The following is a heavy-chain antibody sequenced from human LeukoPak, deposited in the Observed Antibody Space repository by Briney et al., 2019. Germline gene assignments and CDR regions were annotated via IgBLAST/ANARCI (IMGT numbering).Heavy chain of an antibody. J-gene: IGHJ3*02. CDR1: GFTFTSSA. D-gene: IGHD1-26*01. V-gene: IGHV1-58*01. CDR3: AADPYCLWELRPATCDAFDI. CDR2: IVVGSGNT. Sequence: SVKVSCKASGFTFTSSAVQWVRQARGQRLEWIGWIVVGSGNTNYAQKFQERVTITRDMSTSTAYMELSSLRSEDTAVYYCAADPYCLWELRPATCDAFDIWGQGTMVTVSS.